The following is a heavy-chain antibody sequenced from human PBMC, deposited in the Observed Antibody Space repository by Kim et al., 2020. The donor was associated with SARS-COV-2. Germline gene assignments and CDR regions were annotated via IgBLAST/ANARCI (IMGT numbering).Heavy chain of an antibody. Sequence: SQWLNDYAASVKSRITISPDTSKNQFSLQLNSVTPDDAAVYYCAEGYGMHVWGQGTTVTVSS. V-gene: IGHV6-1*01. CDR2: SQWLN. J-gene: IGHJ6*02. CDR3: AEGYGMHV.